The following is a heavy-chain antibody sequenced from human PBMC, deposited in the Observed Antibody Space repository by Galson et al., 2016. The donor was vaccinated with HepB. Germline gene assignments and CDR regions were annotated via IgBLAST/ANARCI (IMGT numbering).Heavy chain of an antibody. V-gene: IGHV3-30-3*01. J-gene: IGHJ6*03. CDR3: ARGKDHYYMDV. CDR1: GFTFNNYA. CDR2: ISFDGSNE. Sequence: SLRLSCAASGFTFNNYAMHWVRQAPGKGLEWVAFISFDGSNEYYADTVKGRFTISRDNSKNTLYLRMNSLRADDMGVYYCARGKDHYYMDVWGKGTTVTVSS.